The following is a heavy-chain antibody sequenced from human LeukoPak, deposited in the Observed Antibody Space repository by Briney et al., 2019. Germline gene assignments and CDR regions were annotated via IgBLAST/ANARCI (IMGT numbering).Heavy chain of an antibody. CDR2: IKSKTDGGTT. CDR1: GFTFSNAW. J-gene: IGHJ3*02. Sequence: PGGSLRLSCAASGFTFSNAWMSWVRQAPGKGLEWVGRIKSKTDGGTTDYAAPVKGRFTISRDDSKNTLYPQMNSLKTEDTAVYYCTTDMVLLPGYDAFDIWGQGTMVTVSS. CDR3: TTDMVLLPGYDAFDI. V-gene: IGHV3-15*01. D-gene: IGHD4/OR15-4a*01.